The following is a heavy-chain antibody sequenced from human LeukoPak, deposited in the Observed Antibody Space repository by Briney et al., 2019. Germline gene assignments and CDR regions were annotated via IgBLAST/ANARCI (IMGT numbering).Heavy chain of an antibody. V-gene: IGHV4-39*07. CDR3: ASFRDFDY. Sequence: PSETLSLTCTVSGASITTTLYYWVWARQSPGKGLEWIGGFYYGGITYYHPSLKSRVTVSVDTSRSQFSLKLISVTAADTAVYYCASFRDFDYWGQGTLVTVSS. CDR1: GASITTTLYY. CDR2: FYYGGIT. J-gene: IGHJ4*02.